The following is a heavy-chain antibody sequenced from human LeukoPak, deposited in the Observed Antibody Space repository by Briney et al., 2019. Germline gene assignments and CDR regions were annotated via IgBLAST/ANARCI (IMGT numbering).Heavy chain of an antibody. CDR3: AREAESISGDCSSTSCYYWYFDL. Sequence: SETLSLTCTVSGGSISSYYWSWIRQPPGKGLEWIGYIYYSGSTNYNPSLKSRVTISVDTSKNQFSLKLSSVTAADTAVYYCAREAESISGDCSSTSCYYWYFDLWGRGTLVTVSS. D-gene: IGHD2-2*03. J-gene: IGHJ2*01. V-gene: IGHV4-59*01. CDR1: GGSISSYY. CDR2: IYYSGST.